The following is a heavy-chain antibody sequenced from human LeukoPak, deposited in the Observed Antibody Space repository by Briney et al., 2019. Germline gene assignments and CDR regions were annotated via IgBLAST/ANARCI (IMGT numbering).Heavy chain of an antibody. V-gene: IGHV3-7*01. D-gene: IGHD1-26*01. CDR3: ARDTSASLSSKYYFDY. CDR2: IKRDGSEQ. Sequence: PGGSLRLSCAASGFTFSTYWMNWVRQAPGKGLEWVANIKRDGSEQFYVDSVKGRFTISRDNAKDSLCLQMNSLRVEDTAVYYCARDTSASLSSKYYFDYWGQGTLVTVSS. J-gene: IGHJ4*02. CDR1: GFTFSTYW.